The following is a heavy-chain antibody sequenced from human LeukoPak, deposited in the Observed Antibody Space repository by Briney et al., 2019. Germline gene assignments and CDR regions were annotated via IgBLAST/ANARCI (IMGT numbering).Heavy chain of an antibody. CDR3: ARANWGEFDY. V-gene: IGHV4-59*01. Sequence: SETLSLTCTVSGGSISSYYWSWIRQPPGKGLEWIGYIYYSGSTNYNPSLKSRVTISVDTSENQFSLKLSSVTAADTAVYYCARANWGEFDYWGQGTLVTVSS. D-gene: IGHD7-27*01. J-gene: IGHJ4*02. CDR2: IYYSGST. CDR1: GGSISSYY.